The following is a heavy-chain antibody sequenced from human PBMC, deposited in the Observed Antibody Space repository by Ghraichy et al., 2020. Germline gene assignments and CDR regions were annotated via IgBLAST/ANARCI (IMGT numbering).Heavy chain of an antibody. CDR3: ARVGNDYGDYERAFDI. V-gene: IGHV1-2*02. J-gene: IGHJ3*02. CDR1: GYTFTDYY. D-gene: IGHD4-17*01. CDR2: INSNSGGT. Sequence: ASVKVSCKASGYTFTDYYIHWVRQAPGQGLEWMGWINSNSGGTKYAQNFQGRVTMTRDTSISTAYMELSRLRSDDTAIYYCARVGNDYGDYERAFDICGQGTTVTVSS.